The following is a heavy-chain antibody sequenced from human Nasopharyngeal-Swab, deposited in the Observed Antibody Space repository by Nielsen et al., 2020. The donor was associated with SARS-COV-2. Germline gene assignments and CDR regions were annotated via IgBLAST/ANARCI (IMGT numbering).Heavy chain of an antibody. D-gene: IGHD5-18*01. CDR2: INPNSGGT. CDR1: GYSFRDYF. Sequence: ASVHVSCKASGYSFRDYFMEWIRQAPGQGLEWMGRINPNSGGTNYAQKFQGRVTMTRDTSLRTGTMELSGLRSDDTAVYFCSRVPRVGGYSYGYDYWGQGTLVTVSS. CDR3: SRVPRVGGYSYGYDY. J-gene: IGHJ4*02. V-gene: IGHV1-2*06.